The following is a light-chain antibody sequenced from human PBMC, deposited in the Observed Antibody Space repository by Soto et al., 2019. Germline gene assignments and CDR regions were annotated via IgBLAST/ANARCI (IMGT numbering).Light chain of an antibody. CDR2: KGT. CDR3: CSYAGSTTYVI. J-gene: IGLJ2*01. V-gene: IGLV2-23*01. Sequence: QSALAQPASVSGSPGQSITISCTGTSSDVGAYNSVSWYQQHPHRAPQVIIYKGTQRPSGVSDRFSGSTSGNAASLTISGLQPEDEADYFCCSYAGSTTYVIFGGGTKVTVL. CDR1: SSDVGAYNS.